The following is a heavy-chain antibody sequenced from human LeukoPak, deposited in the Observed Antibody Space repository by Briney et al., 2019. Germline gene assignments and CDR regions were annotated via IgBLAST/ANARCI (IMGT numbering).Heavy chain of an antibody. CDR3: AGSSSWYYFDS. D-gene: IGHD6-13*01. J-gene: IGHJ4*02. V-gene: IGHV4-39*01. Sequence: KPSETLSLTCTVSGGSISSTSYYWGWIRQPPGKGLEWIGTIYYSGSTYYNPSLKSRVTISVDTSNNQFSLKLSSVTAADTAVYYCAGSSSWYYFDSWGQGTLVTVSS. CDR1: GGSISSTSYY. CDR2: IYYSGST.